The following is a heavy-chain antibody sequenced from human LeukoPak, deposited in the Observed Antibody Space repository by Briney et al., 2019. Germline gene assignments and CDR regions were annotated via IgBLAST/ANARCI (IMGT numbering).Heavy chain of an antibody. CDR3: AGSLAAGFDV. Sequence: GGSLTLTRAASGFTFSNYWMSWVRQAPGKGLEWVANMKQDGSEKYYVDSVKGRFTISRDNAKNSLYLQMNSLRAEDTAVYYCAGSLAAGFDVWGQGTMVTASS. J-gene: IGHJ3*01. CDR2: MKQDGSEK. D-gene: IGHD2-15*01. CDR1: GFTFSNYW. V-gene: IGHV3-7*04.